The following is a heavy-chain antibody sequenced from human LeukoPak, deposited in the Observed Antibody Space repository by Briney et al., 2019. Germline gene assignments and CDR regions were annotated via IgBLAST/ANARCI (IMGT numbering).Heavy chain of an antibody. Sequence: GGFLRLSCEGSGFSFRDYYMSWIRQTPGKGLEWVSYISNSGTDTNYADSVKGRFTISRDNAKNSLYLQMNSLRAEDTALYYCARHYYDSRYPTSGYYMDVWQRDHGHRLL. CDR3: ARHYYDSRYPTSGYYMDV. D-gene: IGHD3-22*01. V-gene: IGHV3-11*03. J-gene: IGHJ6*03. CDR2: ISNSGTDT. CDR1: GFSFRDYY.